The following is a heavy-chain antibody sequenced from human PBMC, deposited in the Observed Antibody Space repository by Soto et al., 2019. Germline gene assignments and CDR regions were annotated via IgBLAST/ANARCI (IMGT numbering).Heavy chain of an antibody. Sequence: GESLKISCKGSGYSFTSYWIGWVRQMPGKGLEWMGIIYPGDSDTRYSPSSQGQVTISADKSISTAYLQWSSLKASDTAMYYCARQSGITIFWAHVDYWGQGSLVTGSS. CDR3: ARQSGITIFWAHVDY. CDR2: IYPGDSDT. J-gene: IGHJ4*02. D-gene: IGHD3-9*01. V-gene: IGHV5-51*01. CDR1: GYSFTSYW.